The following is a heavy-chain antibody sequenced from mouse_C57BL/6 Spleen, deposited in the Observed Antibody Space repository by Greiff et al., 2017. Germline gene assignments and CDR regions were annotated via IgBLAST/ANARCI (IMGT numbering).Heavy chain of an antibody. CDR1: GFTFSDYY. V-gene: IGHV5-16*01. J-gene: IGHJ4*01. D-gene: IGHD1-1*01. CDR2: INYDGSST. Sequence: EVKLVESEGGLVQPGSSMKISCTASGFTFSDYYMAWVRQVPEKGLEWVANINYDGSSTYYLDSLKSRFIISRDNAKNILYLQMSSLKSEDTATYYCARVEAGYYYGSSSYYYAMDYWGQGTSVTVSS. CDR3: ARVEAGYYYGSSSYYYAMDY.